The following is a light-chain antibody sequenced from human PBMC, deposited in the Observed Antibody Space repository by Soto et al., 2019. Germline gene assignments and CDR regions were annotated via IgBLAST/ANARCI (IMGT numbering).Light chain of an antibody. J-gene: IGKJ1*01. Sequence: VMTQSPATLSVSPGESATLSCRASQSISNNLAWYQQKPGQAPRLLMYDASTRATGIPDRFSGSGSGAEFTLTISSLQSEDLAVYYCQQYNNWPRMFGQGTKVDIK. CDR3: QQYNNWPRM. V-gene: IGKV3-15*01. CDR2: DAS. CDR1: QSISNN.